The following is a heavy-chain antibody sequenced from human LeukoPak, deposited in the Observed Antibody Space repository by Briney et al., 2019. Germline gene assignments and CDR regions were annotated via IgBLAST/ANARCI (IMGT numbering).Heavy chain of an antibody. CDR2: TSYDGTNK. J-gene: IGHJ4*02. CDR3: AADYGDYLSPSD. V-gene: IGHV3-30*04. Sequence: GGSLRLACAASGFNFRDSGMHWVRQPPGKGLEGVAVTSYDGTNKYYADSVKGRFTISRDNSKNTLYVQMNSLTLEDTAVYYCAADYGDYLSPSDWGQGTLVTVSS. D-gene: IGHD4-17*01. CDR1: GFNFRDSG.